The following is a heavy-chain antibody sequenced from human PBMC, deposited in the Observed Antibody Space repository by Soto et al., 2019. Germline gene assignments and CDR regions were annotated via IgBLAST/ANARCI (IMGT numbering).Heavy chain of an antibody. D-gene: IGHD4-17*01. Sequence: QTLSLTCAISGDSVSSNSAAWNWIRQSPSRGLEWLGRTYYRSKWYNDYAVSVKSRITINPDTSKNQFSLQLNSVTPEDTAVYYCARTTVVTGDWGNYYYGMDVWGQGTTVTVSS. V-gene: IGHV6-1*01. J-gene: IGHJ6*02. CDR3: ARTTVVTGDWGNYYYGMDV. CDR2: TYYRSKWYN. CDR1: GDSVSSNSAA.